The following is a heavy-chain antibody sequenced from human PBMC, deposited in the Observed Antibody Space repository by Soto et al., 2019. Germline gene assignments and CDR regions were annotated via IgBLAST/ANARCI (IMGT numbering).Heavy chain of an antibody. CDR3: AKYSIAAAGTYWFDP. CDR2: IIPILGIA. CDR1: GGTFSSYT. J-gene: IGHJ5*02. Sequence: GASVKVSCKASGGTFSSYTISWVRQAPGQGLEWMGRIIPILGIANYAQKFQGRVTITADKSTSTAYMELSSLRSEDTAVYYCAKYSIAAAGTYWFDPWGQGTLVTVSS. D-gene: IGHD6-13*01. V-gene: IGHV1-69*02.